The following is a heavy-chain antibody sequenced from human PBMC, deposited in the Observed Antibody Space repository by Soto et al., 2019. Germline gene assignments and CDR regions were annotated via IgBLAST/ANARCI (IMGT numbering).Heavy chain of an antibody. Sequence: GGSLRLSCAASGFTFSSYVMTWVRQAPGKGLEWVSGITGSGGSTYYADSVKGRFTISRDNSKNTLYLQMNSLRDEDTAIYYCAKAGGDCSGGSCYSGQGDNWGQGTLVTVS. D-gene: IGHD2-15*01. CDR3: AKAGGDCSGGSCYSGQGDN. J-gene: IGHJ4*02. CDR1: GFTFSSYV. V-gene: IGHV3-23*01. CDR2: ITGSGGST.